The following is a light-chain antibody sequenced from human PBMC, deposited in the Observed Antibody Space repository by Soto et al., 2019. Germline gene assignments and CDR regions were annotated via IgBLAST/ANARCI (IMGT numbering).Light chain of an antibody. CDR1: TSNIGNNY. Sequence: QSVLTQPPSESGTPGQRVTISCSGSTSNIGNNYVHWYQQLPGTAPKLLIYSDNQRPSGVPDRFSGSKSGTSASLPISGLRSEDEADYYCAAWDDSLSGPLFGGGTKVTVL. CDR2: SDN. J-gene: IGLJ2*01. V-gene: IGLV1-47*02. CDR3: AAWDDSLSGPL.